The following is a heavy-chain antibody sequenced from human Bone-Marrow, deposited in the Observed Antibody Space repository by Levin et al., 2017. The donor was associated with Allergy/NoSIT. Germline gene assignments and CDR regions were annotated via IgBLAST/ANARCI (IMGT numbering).Heavy chain of an antibody. CDR3: ARDRWGDYVFFYYMDV. J-gene: IGHJ6*03. D-gene: IGHD4-17*01. CDR1: GYTFTSYA. V-gene: IGHV1-3*01. Sequence: GESLKISCKASGYTFTSYAMHWVRQAPGQRLEWMGWINAGNGNTKYSQKFQGRVTITRDTSASTAYMELSSLRSEDTAVYYCARDRWGDYVFFYYMDVWGKGTTVTVSS. CDR2: INAGNGNT.